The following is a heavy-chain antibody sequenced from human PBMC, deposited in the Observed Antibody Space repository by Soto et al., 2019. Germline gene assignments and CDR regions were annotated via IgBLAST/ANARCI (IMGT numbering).Heavy chain of an antibody. Sequence: GGSLRLSCAASGFIFSNHWLSWSRQAPGKGLEWVASISPDGSRFSYADSVNGRFTISRDNAKNTLYLQMNSLRAEDTAVYYCARAAEWEPPSDYGMDVWGQGTTITVSS. D-gene: IGHD1-26*01. CDR2: ISPDGSRF. CDR3: ARAAEWEPPSDYGMDV. V-gene: IGHV3-7*01. CDR1: GFIFSNHW. J-gene: IGHJ6*02.